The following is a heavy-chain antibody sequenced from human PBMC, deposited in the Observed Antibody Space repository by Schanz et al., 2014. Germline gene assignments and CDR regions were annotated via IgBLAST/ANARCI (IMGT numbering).Heavy chain of an antibody. CDR1: GFAFSSYG. V-gene: IGHV3-23*04. CDR3: ARKMKLGVYGGKGHDSLDI. J-gene: IGHJ3*02. D-gene: IGHD4-17*01. Sequence: VQLVDSGGGLVQPGGSLRLSCLASGFAFSSYGMNWLRQAPGKGLEWVSVIGVDGTTTYYADSVTGRFTISRDNAKNTLYLQMNTLRAEDTAVYYCARKMKLGVYGGKGHDSLDIWGQGTMVTVSS. CDR2: IGVDGTTT.